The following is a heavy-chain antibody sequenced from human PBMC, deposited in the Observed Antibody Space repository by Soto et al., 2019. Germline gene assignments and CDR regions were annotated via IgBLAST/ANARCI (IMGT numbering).Heavy chain of an antibody. CDR3: ARPLMTSSWYAGY. CDR2: IYHSGTT. D-gene: IGHD6-13*01. CDR1: GFSISSGYY. V-gene: IGHV4-38-2*01. J-gene: IGHJ4*02. Sequence: PSETLSLTCAVSGFSISSGYYWGWFRQTPGKGLEWIGSIYHSGTTYYNPSLQSRVSISIDKSKNHFSLQLKSVTAADTAVYHCARPLMTSSWYAGYWGQGTRVTVSS.